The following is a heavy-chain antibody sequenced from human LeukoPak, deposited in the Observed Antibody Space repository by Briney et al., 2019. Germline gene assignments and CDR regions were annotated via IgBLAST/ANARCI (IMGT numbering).Heavy chain of an antibody. CDR2: INPNSGGT. Sequence: ASVKVPCTASGCTFTGYYMHWVRQAPGQGLEWMGWINPNSGGTNYAQKFQGRVTMTRDTSISTAYMELSRLRSDDTAVYYCTPALNRGYSGYVTRFDYWGQGTLVTVSS. J-gene: IGHJ4*02. V-gene: IGHV1-2*02. D-gene: IGHD5-12*01. CDR3: TPALNRGYSGYVTRFDY. CDR1: GCTFTGYY.